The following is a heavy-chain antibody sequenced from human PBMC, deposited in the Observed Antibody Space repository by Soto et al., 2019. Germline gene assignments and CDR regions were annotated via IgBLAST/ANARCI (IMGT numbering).Heavy chain of an antibody. V-gene: IGHV3-23*01. D-gene: IGHD6-13*01. Sequence: GGSLRLSCAASGFTFSSYGMHWVRQAPGKGLEWVSGISGSGGSTYYADSVKGRFTISRDNSKNTLYLQMNSLRAEDTAVYFCAKEMIAAAGTFDYWGQGTLVTVSS. J-gene: IGHJ4*02. CDR3: AKEMIAAAGTFDY. CDR2: ISGSGGST. CDR1: GFTFSSYG.